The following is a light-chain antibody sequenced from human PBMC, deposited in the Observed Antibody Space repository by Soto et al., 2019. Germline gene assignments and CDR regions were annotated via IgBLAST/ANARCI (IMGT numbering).Light chain of an antibody. V-gene: IGLV2-14*01. CDR1: SSDIGAYNY. J-gene: IGLJ1*01. CDR3: FSYTSSGTYV. CDR2: EVT. Sequence: QSALTQPASVSGSPGQSITISCTGTSSDIGAYNYVSWYRQHPGEAPKVIIYEVTHRPSGISNRFSGSKSGNTASLTISGLQAEDETDYYCFSYTSSGTYVFGTGTKLTVL.